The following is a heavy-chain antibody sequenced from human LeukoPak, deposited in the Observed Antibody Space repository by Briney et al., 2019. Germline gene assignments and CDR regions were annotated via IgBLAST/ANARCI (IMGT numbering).Heavy chain of an antibody. CDR1: GGSISSGDYY. CDR2: IYYSGST. V-gene: IGHV4-30-4*01. Sequence: PSQTLSLTRTVFGGSISSGDYYWSWIRQPPGKGLGWIGYIYYSGSTYYNPSLKSRVTISVDTSKNQFSLKLSSVTAADTAVYYCARDARRPWGDSQYHYYGMEVWGQETTVSVS. CDR3: ARDARRPWGDSQYHYYGMEV. D-gene: IGHD2-21*02. J-gene: IGHJ6*02.